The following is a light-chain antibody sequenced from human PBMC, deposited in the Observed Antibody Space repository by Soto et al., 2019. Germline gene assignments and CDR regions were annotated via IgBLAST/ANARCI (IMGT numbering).Light chain of an antibody. J-gene: IGLJ1*01. Sequence: QSALAQPASVSGSPGQSITISCTGTTSDVGNYNYVSWFQQHPGKPPKLMIYEVTNRPSGVSNRFSGSKAGITASLTISGLQAEDEADYYCSSYTTTTTLVFGTGTKVTVL. CDR3: SSYTTTTTLV. CDR1: TSDVGNYNY. CDR2: EVT. V-gene: IGLV2-14*01.